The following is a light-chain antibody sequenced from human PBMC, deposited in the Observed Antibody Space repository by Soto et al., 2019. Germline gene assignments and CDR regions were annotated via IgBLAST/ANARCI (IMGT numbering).Light chain of an antibody. CDR2: DAS. CDR3: QQDDDWPET. CDR1: QSVSSN. V-gene: IGKV3-15*01. Sequence: EKVMTQSPATLSVSPGERATLSCRASQSVSSNLAWYQQKPGQAPRLLIYDASTRATGIPARFSGSGSGTGFTLTISSLQSEDLAVYYCQQDDDWPETFGQGTKV. J-gene: IGKJ1*01.